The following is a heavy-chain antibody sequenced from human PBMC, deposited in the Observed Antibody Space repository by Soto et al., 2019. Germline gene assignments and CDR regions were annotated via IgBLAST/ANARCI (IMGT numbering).Heavy chain of an antibody. CDR3: ATDLKTGTERGKFDY. CDR2: IKNNTDGGTA. D-gene: IGHD1-1*01. J-gene: IGHJ4*02. CDR1: GFTFNNAW. V-gene: IGHV3-15*01. Sequence: EVQLVESGGGLVNPGGSLRLSCAASGFTFNNAWMSWVRQAPGKGLEWVGRIKNNTDGGTADYAAPVNGRFTVSRDDSKNTVYLQMNSLKTEDTAVYYCATDLKTGTERGKFDYWGQGTLVTVSS.